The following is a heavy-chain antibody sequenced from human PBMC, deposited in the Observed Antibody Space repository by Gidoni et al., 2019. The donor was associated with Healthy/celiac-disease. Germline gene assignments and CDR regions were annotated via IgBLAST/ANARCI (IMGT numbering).Heavy chain of an antibody. V-gene: IGHV4-38-2*02. Sequence: QVQLQESGPGLVKPSETLSLTCAVPGYSISSGYYWGWIRQPPGKGLEWIGSIDHSGSTYYNPSLKSRVTISVDTSKNQFSLKLSSVTAADTAVYYCARDTWIQLPDWFDPWGQGTLGHRLL. CDR3: ARDTWIQLPDWFDP. D-gene: IGHD5-18*01. J-gene: IGHJ5*02. CDR1: GYSISSGYY. CDR2: IDHSGST.